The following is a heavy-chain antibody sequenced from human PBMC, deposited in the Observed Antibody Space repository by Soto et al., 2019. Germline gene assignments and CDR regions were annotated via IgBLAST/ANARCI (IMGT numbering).Heavy chain of an antibody. J-gene: IGHJ6*02. CDR2: ISASGAGT. CDR1: GFIFSNDV. D-gene: IGHD5-12*01. V-gene: IGHV3-23*01. Sequence: ESGGGLVQPGGSLRLSCVASGFIFSNDVMSWVRQAPGKGLESVSIISASGAGTYYAESVKDRFTVSRDNSKNTLFLQMNSLRVEDTATYYCAKAVAPYYYGVDVWGQGTTVTVSS. CDR3: AKAVAPYYYGVDV.